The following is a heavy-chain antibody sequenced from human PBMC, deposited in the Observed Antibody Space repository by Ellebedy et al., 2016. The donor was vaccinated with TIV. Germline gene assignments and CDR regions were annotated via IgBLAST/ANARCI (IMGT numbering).Heavy chain of an antibody. CDR2: INHSGST. CDR1: GGSISSVSYY. Sequence: MPSETLSLTCTVSGGSISSVSYYWGWIRQPPGKGLEWIGEINHSGSTNYNPSLKSRVTISVDTSKSQFSLNLYSVTAADTAIYYCARGQGRRKRYNSGPTGDWSDPWGQGTLVTVSS. D-gene: IGHD5-18*01. J-gene: IGHJ5*02. CDR3: ARGQGRRKRYNSGPTGDWSDP. V-gene: IGHV4-39*07.